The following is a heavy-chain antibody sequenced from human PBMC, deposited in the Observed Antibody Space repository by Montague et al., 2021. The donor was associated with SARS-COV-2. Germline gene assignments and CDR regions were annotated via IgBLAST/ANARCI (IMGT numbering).Heavy chain of an antibody. J-gene: IGHJ6*02. CDR2: IYYSGST. D-gene: IGHD3-3*01. Sequence: SETLSLTCIVSGGSVSSGSYYWSWIRQPPGKGLEWFGYIYYSGSTXYKPSLKSRVTISVDTSKNQFSLKLSSVTAADTAVYYCARDPWRITIFGVVTRYGMDGWGQGTTVTVSS. CDR1: GGSVSSGSYY. V-gene: IGHV4-61*01. CDR3: ARDPWRITIFGVVTRYGMDG.